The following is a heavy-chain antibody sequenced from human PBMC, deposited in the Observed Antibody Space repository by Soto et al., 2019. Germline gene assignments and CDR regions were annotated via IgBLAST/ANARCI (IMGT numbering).Heavy chain of an antibody. CDR1: GFSVSNNY. CDR3: AARGRRWLQTPFDY. V-gene: IGHV3-66*01. J-gene: IGHJ4*02. D-gene: IGHD5-12*01. CDR2: TYSDDRT. Sequence: EVQLVESGGDLVQPGGSLRLSCAASGFSVSNNYMSWARQAPGKGLEWVSVTYSDDRTHYADSVKGRFTISRDNSKNTLFLQMNSLRVADTAVYYCAARGRRWLQTPFDYWGQGTVVTVSS.